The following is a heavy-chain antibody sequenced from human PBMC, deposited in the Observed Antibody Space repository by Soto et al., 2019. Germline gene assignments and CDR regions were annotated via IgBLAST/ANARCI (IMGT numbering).Heavy chain of an antibody. V-gene: IGHV4-30-4*01. D-gene: IGHD3-16*01. J-gene: IGHJ4*02. Sequence: SETLSLTCTVSGASISGGDYYWSWIRQPPGKGLEWIGNVDYTGATYYNPSLRGRVTMSVDSSKNQFSLRLTSVTAADTAVYYCARVDYVPYYFDYWGQGALVTVSS. CDR1: GASISGGDYY. CDR2: VDYTGAT. CDR3: ARVDYVPYYFDY.